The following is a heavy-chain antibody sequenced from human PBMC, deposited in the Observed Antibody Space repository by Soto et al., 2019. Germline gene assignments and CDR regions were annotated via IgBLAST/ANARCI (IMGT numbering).Heavy chain of an antibody. CDR3: ARPQEVGATSGYYFDY. Sequence: GESLKISCKGSGYSFTSYWIGWVRQMPGKGLEWMGIIYPGDSDTRYSPSFQGQVTISADKSISTAYLQWSSLKASDTAMYYCARPQEVGATSGYYFDYWGQGTLVTVS. J-gene: IGHJ4*02. D-gene: IGHD1-26*01. CDR2: IYPGDSDT. CDR1: GYSFTSYW. V-gene: IGHV5-51*01.